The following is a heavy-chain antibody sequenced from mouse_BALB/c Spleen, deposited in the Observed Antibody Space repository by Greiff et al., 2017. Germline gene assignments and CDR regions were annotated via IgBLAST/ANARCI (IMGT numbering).Heavy chain of an antibody. Sequence: EVQLQESGGGLVQPGGSMKLSCVASGFTFSNYWMNWVRQSPEKGLEWVAEIRLKSNNYATHYAESVKGRFTISRDDSTSSVYLQMNNLRAEDTGIYCCAGTTGDFDVWGAGTTVTVSS. J-gene: IGHJ1*01. D-gene: IGHD1-1*01. V-gene: IGHV6-6*02. CDR2: IRLKSNNYAT. CDR1: GFTFSNYW. CDR3: AGTTGDFDV.